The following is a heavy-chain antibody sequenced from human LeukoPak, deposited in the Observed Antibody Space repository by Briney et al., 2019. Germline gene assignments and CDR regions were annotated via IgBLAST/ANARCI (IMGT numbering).Heavy chain of an antibody. V-gene: IGHV1-2*02. J-gene: IGHJ6*02. CDR3: ARDPYSSGWLGYYYYGMDV. Sequence: EASVKVSCKASGYTFTGCYMHWVRQAPGQGLEWMGWINPNSGGTNYAQKFQGRVTMTRDTSISTAYMELSRLRSDDTAVYYCARDPYSSGWLGYYYYGMDVWGQGTTVTVSS. CDR2: INPNSGGT. D-gene: IGHD6-19*01. CDR1: GYTFTGCY.